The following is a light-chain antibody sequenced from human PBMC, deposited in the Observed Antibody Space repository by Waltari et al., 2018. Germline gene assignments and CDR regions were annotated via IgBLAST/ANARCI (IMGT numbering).Light chain of an antibody. Sequence: DIVMTQSPDSLAVSLGERATINCKSSQSVLYSSNNKNFLAWYQQKPGQPPKLLISWASTRESGVPDRFSGSGSGTDFTLTISSLQAADVAVYYCQQYSSTTWTFGQGP. V-gene: IGKV4-1*01. CDR2: WAS. CDR3: QQYSSTTWT. CDR1: QSVLYSSNNKNF. J-gene: IGKJ1*01.